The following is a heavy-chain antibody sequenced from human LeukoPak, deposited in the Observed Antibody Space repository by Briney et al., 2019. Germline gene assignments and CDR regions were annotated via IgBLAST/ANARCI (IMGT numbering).Heavy chain of an antibody. CDR2: INPTSTSI. Sequence: GGSLRLSCAASGFTFSDYSINWVRQAPGKGLEWVSSINPTSTSIYYADAVRGRFTISRDNAKNSLYLHMNSLKADDTAVYYCARDASGSSIGLIDFWGQGTLVTVSS. CDR3: ARDASGSSIGLIDF. D-gene: IGHD1-26*01. CDR1: GFTFSDYS. J-gene: IGHJ4*02. V-gene: IGHV3-21*01.